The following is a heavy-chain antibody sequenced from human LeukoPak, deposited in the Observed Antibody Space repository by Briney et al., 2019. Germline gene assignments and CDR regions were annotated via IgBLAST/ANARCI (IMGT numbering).Heavy chain of an antibody. Sequence: ASVKVSFKASGYSFSAYYMHWVRQAPGQGLDWMGVINPSGGSTSYALKFQDRLTVSRDTSTSTVYMELSSLRSDDSAVYFCATSGSYHKYYFDFWGQGTLVTVSS. J-gene: IGHJ4*02. V-gene: IGHV1-46*01. CDR3: ATSGSYHKYYFDF. D-gene: IGHD1-26*01. CDR1: GYSFSAYY. CDR2: INPSGGST.